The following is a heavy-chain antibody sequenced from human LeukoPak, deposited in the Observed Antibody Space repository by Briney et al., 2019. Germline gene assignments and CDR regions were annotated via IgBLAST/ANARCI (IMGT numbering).Heavy chain of an antibody. CDR3: ARGRLRITMVRGVPPGYNWFDP. CDR1: GYTSTSYD. Sequence: GASVKVSCKASGYTSTSYDINWVRQATGQGLEWMGWMNPNSGNTGYAQKFQGRVTMTRNTSISTAYMELSSLRSEDTAVYYCARGRLRITMVRGVPPGYNWFDPWGQGTLVTVSS. D-gene: IGHD3-10*01. V-gene: IGHV1-8*01. J-gene: IGHJ5*02. CDR2: MNPNSGNT.